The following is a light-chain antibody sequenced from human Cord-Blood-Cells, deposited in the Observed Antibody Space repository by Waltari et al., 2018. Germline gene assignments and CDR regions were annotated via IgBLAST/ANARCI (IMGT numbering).Light chain of an antibody. CDR1: QSVSSY. Sequence: EIVLTQSPATLSLSPGERAPLSFRASQSVSSYLAWYQQKPGQAPRLLIYDASNRTTGIPARFSGSGSGTDFTLTISSLEPEDFAVYYCQQRSNWPPFTFGPGTKVDIK. CDR3: QQRSNWPPFT. V-gene: IGKV3-11*01. J-gene: IGKJ3*01. CDR2: DAS.